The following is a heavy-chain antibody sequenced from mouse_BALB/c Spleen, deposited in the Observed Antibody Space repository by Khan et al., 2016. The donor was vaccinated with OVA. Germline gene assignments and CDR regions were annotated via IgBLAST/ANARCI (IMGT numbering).Heavy chain of an antibody. CDR2: ISYSGAT. J-gene: IGHJ2*01. Sequence: EVQLQESGPGLVKPSQSLSLTCTVTGYSITSGYAWNWLRQFPGNKLEWMGYISYSGATSYTPSLNSRISITRNTSKKLFFLKLNAVTTEDTDTYYCARGNYYGYYFDYWGQGTTLTVSS. CDR3: ARGNYYGYYFDY. V-gene: IGHV3-2*02. D-gene: IGHD1-1*01. CDR1: GYSITSGYA.